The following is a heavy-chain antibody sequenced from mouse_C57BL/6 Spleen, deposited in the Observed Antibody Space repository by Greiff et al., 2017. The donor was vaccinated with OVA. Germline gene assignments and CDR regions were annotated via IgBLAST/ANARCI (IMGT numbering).Heavy chain of an antibody. CDR2: ILPGSGST. CDR3: ARGGDYGSSYWFAY. CDR1: GYTFTGYW. V-gene: IGHV1-9*01. Sequence: QVQLQQSGAELMKPGASVKLSCKATGYTFTGYWIEWVKQRPGHGLEWIGEILPGSGSTNYNEKFKGKATFTADTSSNTAYMQISSLPTEDSAIYYCARGGDYGSSYWFAYWGQGTLVTVSA. J-gene: IGHJ3*01. D-gene: IGHD1-1*01.